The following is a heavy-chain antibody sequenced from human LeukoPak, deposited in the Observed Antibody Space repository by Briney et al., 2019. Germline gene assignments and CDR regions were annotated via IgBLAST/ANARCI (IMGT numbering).Heavy chain of an antibody. CDR1: GGSFSGYY. D-gene: IGHD3-22*01. CDR2: INHSGST. J-gene: IGHJ3*02. V-gene: IGHV4-34*01. Sequence: PSETLSLTCAVYGGSFSGYYWSWIRQPPGKGLEWIGEINHSGSTNYNPSLKSRVTISVDTSKNQFSLKLSSVTAADTAVYYCARVPSSGYYPVAFDIWGQGTMVTVSS. CDR3: ARVPSSGYYPVAFDI.